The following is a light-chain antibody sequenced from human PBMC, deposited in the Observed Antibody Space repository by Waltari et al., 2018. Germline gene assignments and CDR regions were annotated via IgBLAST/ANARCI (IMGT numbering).Light chain of an antibody. V-gene: IGLV2-8*01. J-gene: IGLJ3*02. CDR3: SSYGGSNNLV. Sequence: QSALTQPPSASGSPGQSVTISCTGTSSDVGGYNYVSWYQQYPGKAPKVMIYEVSNRPSGVPDRFSGSKYGNTASRAVSGVQDEDEADYYCSSYGGSNNLVFGGGTKLTVL. CDR2: EVS. CDR1: SSDVGGYNY.